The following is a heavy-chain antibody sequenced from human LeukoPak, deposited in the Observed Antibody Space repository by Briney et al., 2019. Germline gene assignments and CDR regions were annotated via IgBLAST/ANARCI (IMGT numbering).Heavy chain of an antibody. J-gene: IGHJ4*02. CDR1: GGSISSSSYY. V-gene: IGHV4-39*01. CDR3: ARGIAVAGGDY. Sequence: PSETLSLTCTVSGGSISSSSYYWGWIRQPPGKGLEWIGSIYYSGSTYYNPSLKSRVTISVDTSKNQFSLKLSSVTAADTAVYYCARGIAVAGGDYWGQGTLVTVSS. CDR2: IYYSGST. D-gene: IGHD6-19*01.